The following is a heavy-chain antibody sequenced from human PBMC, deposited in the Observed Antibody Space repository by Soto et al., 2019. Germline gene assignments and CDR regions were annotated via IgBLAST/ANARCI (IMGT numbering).Heavy chain of an antibody. CDR3: ARVHRGVRGMGSYYYMDV. CDR2: IYYSGST. CDR1: GGSISSYY. V-gene: IGHV4-59*01. D-gene: IGHD3-10*01. J-gene: IGHJ6*03. Sequence: SETLSLTCTVSGGSISSYYWSWIRQPPGKGLEWIGYIYYSGSTNYNPSLKSRVTISVDTSKNQFSLKLSSVTAADTAVYYCARVHRGVRGMGSYYYMDVWGKGTTVTVSS.